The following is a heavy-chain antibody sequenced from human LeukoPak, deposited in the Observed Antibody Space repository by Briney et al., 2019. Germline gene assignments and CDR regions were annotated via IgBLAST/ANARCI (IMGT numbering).Heavy chain of an antibody. CDR2: ISGSGGST. J-gene: IGHJ4*02. V-gene: IGHV3-23*01. CDR1: GSTFSSYA. CDR3: AKTIAVAAFYFDY. D-gene: IGHD6-19*01. Sequence: GGSLRLSCAASGSTFSSYAMSWVRQAPGKGLEWVSAISGSGGSTYYADSVKGRFTISRDNSKNTLYLQMNSLRAEDTAAYYCAKTIAVAAFYFDYWGQGTLVTVSS.